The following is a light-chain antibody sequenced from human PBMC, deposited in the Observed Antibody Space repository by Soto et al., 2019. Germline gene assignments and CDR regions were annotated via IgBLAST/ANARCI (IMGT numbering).Light chain of an antibody. CDR1: SSDVGGYNY. CDR3: SSYTSSSTQV. Sequence: QSVLTQPAPVSGSPGQSITISYTGTSSDVGGYNYVSWYQQHPGKAPKLMIYDVSSRPSGVSNRFSGSKSGNTASLTISGLQAEDEADYYCSSYTSSSTQVFGTGTKVTVL. V-gene: IGLV2-14*01. CDR2: DVS. J-gene: IGLJ1*01.